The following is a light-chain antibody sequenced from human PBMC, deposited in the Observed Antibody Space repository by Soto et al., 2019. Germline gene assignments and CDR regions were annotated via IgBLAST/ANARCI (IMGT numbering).Light chain of an antibody. V-gene: IGKV3-20*01. CDR3: QQYGSSSYT. CDR1: QSISSTY. J-gene: IGKJ2*01. CDR2: AAS. Sequence: EIVLTQSPGTLSLSPGERATLSCRASQSISSTYLAWYQQKPGQAPRLLIYAASSRATGIPDRFSGSGSGTDFTLTISRLEPEDFEVYYCQQYGSSSYTVGKGTQLEIK.